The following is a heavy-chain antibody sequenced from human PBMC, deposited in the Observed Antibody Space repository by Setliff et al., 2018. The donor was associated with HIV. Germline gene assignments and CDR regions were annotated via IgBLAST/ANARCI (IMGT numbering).Heavy chain of an antibody. J-gene: IGHJ5*02. D-gene: IGHD1-26*01. CDR1: GESFSGDY. CDR2: IYHSGST. CDR3: ARRKVGAHTGGWFDP. Sequence: SETLSLTCAVYGESFSGDYWSWIRQPPGKGLEWIGSIYHSGSTYYNPSLKSRVTISVDTSKNQFSLKLSSVTAADTAVYYCARRKVGAHTGGWFDPWGQGTLVPSPQ. V-gene: IGHV4-34*01.